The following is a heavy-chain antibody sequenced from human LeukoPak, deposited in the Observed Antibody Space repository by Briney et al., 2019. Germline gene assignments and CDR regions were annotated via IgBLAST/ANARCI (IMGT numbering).Heavy chain of an antibody. Sequence: GGSLRLSCGASGFTFSSYGMNWVRQAPGKGLEWVAVIWYDGSNKYYADSVKGRFTISRDNSKNTLYLQMNSLRAEDTAAYYCERGWVTYVDYGGQGTLVTVSS. CDR2: IWYDGSNK. J-gene: IGHJ4*02. D-gene: IGHD4-23*01. CDR1: GFTFSSYG. CDR3: ERGWVTYVDY. V-gene: IGHV3-33*01.